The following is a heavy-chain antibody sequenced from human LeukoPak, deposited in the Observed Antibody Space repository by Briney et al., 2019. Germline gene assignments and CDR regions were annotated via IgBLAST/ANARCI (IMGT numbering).Heavy chain of an antibody. CDR1: GYTFTSYD. Sequence: GASVKVSCKASGYTFTSYDINWVRQATGQGLEWMGWMNPNSGNTGYAQKFQGRVTITRNTSISTAYMELSSLRSEDTAVYYCARVRGFLEWFDAFDIWGQGTMVTVSS. V-gene: IGHV1-8*03. D-gene: IGHD3-3*01. J-gene: IGHJ3*02. CDR2: MNPNSGNT. CDR3: ARVRGFLEWFDAFDI.